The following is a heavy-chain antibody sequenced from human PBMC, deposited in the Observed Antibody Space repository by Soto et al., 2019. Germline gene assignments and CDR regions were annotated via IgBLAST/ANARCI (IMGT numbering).Heavy chain of an antibody. CDR1: GFTFSTNG. CDR2: ISYDGSDK. V-gene: IGHV3-30*18. CDR3: AKDRDTVSYYNYYYGMDV. D-gene: IGHD4-4*01. J-gene: IGHJ6*02. Sequence: QVQLVESGGGEVQPGRSLRLSCAASGFTFSTNGMHWVRQAPGKGLEWVAVISYDGSDKYHADSVKGRFTISRDNSKSTLYLQMNSLRAEDTAVYYCAKDRDTVSYYNYYYGMDVWGQGTTVTVSS.